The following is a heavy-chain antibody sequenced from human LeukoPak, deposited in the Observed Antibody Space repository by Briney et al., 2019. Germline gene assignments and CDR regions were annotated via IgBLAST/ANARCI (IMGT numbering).Heavy chain of an antibody. CDR1: QFTFSSYD. J-gene: IGHJ4*02. D-gene: IGHD6-13*01. CDR2: ISFDGTKK. V-gene: IGHV3-30*18. Sequence: AGGSLRLSCAASQFTFSSYDMHWVRQAPGKGLEWVAGISFDGTKKYYADSVKGRFTISRDNSKNTLYLQMNSLRAEDTAVYYCAKDAALKGQLVFPFDYWGQGTLVTVSS. CDR3: AKDAALKGQLVFPFDY.